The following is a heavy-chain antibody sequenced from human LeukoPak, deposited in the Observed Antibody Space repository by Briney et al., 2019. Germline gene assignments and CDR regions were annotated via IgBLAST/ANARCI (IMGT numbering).Heavy chain of an antibody. CDR3: ARMFGGNSGY. D-gene: IGHD3-10*02. CDR2: INPNSGGT. V-gene: IGHV1-2*02. Sequence: RASVKVSCKASGYTFTGYYMHWVRQAPGQGLEWMGWINPNSGGTNYAQKFQGRVTMTRDTSISTAYMDLSRLRSDDTAVYYCARMFGGNSGYWGQGTLVTVSS. J-gene: IGHJ4*02. CDR1: GYTFTGYY.